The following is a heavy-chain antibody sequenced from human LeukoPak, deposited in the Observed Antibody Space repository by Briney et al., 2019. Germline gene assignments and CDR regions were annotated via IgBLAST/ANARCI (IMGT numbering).Heavy chain of an antibody. CDR1: GFTFSNYG. V-gene: IGHV3-30*18. D-gene: IGHD3-9*01. CDR3: AKGLFDWQRYYYYYYGMDV. CDR2: ISYDGSNK. J-gene: IGHJ6*04. Sequence: GGSLRLSCAASGFTFSNYGMHWVRQAPGKGLEWVAVISYDGSNKYYADSVKGRFTISRDNSKNTLYLQMNSLRAGDTAVYYCAKGLFDWQRYYYYYYGMDVWGKGTTVTVSS.